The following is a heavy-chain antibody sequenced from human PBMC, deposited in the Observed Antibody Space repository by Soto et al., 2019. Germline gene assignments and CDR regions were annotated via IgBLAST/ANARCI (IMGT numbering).Heavy chain of an antibody. CDR2: IKQDGSET. CDR1: GFTFSSSW. J-gene: IGHJ6*02. V-gene: IGHV3-7*01. D-gene: IGHD2-21*02. CDR3: AMTAISLDV. Sequence: EVQLVESGGGLAQPGWCLRLSCAASGFTFSSSWMTWLRQAPGKGLEWVARIKQDGSETYYVVSVKGRFSISRDNAKNSLFLQMNGLRADGTGVYYCAMTAISLDVRGQGTTVTVSS.